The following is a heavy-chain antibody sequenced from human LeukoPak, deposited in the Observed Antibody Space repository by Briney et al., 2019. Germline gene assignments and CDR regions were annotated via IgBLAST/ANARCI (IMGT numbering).Heavy chain of an antibody. Sequence: PGRSLRLSCAASGFTFSSYGMHWVRQAPGKGLEWVAVISYDGSNKYYADSVKGRFTISRDNSKNTLYLQMNGLRAEDTALYYCAKDQNYESSGYYGGFDCWGQGTLVTVSS. V-gene: IGHV3-30*18. D-gene: IGHD3-22*01. CDR2: ISYDGSNK. CDR3: AKDQNYESSGYYGGFDC. J-gene: IGHJ4*02. CDR1: GFTFSSYG.